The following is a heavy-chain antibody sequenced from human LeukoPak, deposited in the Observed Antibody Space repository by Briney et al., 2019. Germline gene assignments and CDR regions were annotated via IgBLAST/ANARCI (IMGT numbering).Heavy chain of an antibody. CDR1: GFTFSSYW. CDR2: VNTDERST. Sequence: PGGSLRLSCAASGFTFSSYWMHWVRQAPGKGLVWVSRVNTDERSTTYADSVQGRFTISRDNAKNTLYLQMNSRRPEDTAVYYCARGLDCSSASCSEGPYFDFWGQGNLVTVSS. J-gene: IGHJ4*02. D-gene: IGHD2-2*01. V-gene: IGHV3-74*01. CDR3: ARGLDCSSASCSEGPYFDF.